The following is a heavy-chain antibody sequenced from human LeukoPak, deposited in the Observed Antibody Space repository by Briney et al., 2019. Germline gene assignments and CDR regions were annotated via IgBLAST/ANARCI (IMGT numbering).Heavy chain of an antibody. CDR2: IYYSGST. Sequence: SETLSLTCTVSGGSVSSGSYYWSWIRQPPGKGLEWIGYIYYSGSTNYNPSLKSRVTISVDTSKNQFSLKLSSVTAADTAVYYCARMDSSGWYASYFDYWGQGTLVTVSS. V-gene: IGHV4-61*01. CDR3: ARMDSSGWYASYFDY. CDR1: GGSVSSGSYY. D-gene: IGHD6-19*01. J-gene: IGHJ4*02.